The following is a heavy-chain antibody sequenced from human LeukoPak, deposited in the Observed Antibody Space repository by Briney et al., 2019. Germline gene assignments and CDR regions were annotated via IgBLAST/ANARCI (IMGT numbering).Heavy chain of an antibody. V-gene: IGHV4-61*02. CDR2: IYTSGST. CDR3: ARESGGLLWPSVRVHIDY. CDR1: GGSISSSSYY. Sequence: PSETLSLTCTVSGGSISSSSYYWGWIRQPAGKGLEWIGRIYTSGSTNYNPSLKSRVTMSVDTSKNQFSLKLSSVTAADTAVYYCARESGGLLWPSVRVHIDYWGQGTLVTVSS. J-gene: IGHJ4*02. D-gene: IGHD3-10*01.